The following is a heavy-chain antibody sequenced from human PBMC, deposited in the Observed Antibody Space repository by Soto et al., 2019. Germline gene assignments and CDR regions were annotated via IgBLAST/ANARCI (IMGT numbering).Heavy chain of an antibody. D-gene: IGHD2-8*02. V-gene: IGHV4-59*12. CDR1: DGSISSYY. CDR3: ARDKITGLFDY. CDR2: ISYSGST. J-gene: IGHJ4*02. Sequence: PSETLSLTCTVSDGSISSYYWSWIRQPPGKGLECIGYISYSGSTNYNPSLKSRVTISVDTSKNQFSLKLTSVTAADTAVYYCARDKITGLFDYWGQGTLVTVSA.